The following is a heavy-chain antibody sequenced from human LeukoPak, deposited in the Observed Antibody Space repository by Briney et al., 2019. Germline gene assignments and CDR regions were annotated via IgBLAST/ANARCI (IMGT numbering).Heavy chain of an antibody. CDR1: VFTIGRNS. D-gene: IGHD3-10*01. CDR2: ISGGGGSE. V-gene: IGHV3-23*01. J-gene: IGHJ4*02. Sequence: RGSRRLSWAASVFTIGRNSMSWVRQAPGKSLEWVSSISGGGGSESYAESVKGRFTISRDNSKNTMNLQMNSLRDDDTAVYYCAKILQSYYYGGFEYWGQGALVTVSS. CDR3: AKILQSYYYGGFEY.